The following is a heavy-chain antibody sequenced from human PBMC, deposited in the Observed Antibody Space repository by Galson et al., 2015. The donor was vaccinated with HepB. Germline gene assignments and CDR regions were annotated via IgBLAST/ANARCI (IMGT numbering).Heavy chain of an antibody. CDR3: AGDYSLRAFDI. CDR2: INPNTGGT. Sequence: SVKVSCKASGYTFTDYYIHWVRQAPGQGLEWMGWINPNTGGTNYAQKFQGRVTMTRYTSITTAYMELSRLRSDDTAVYYCAGDYSLRAFDIWGQGTMVTVSS. CDR1: GYTFTDYY. V-gene: IGHV1-2*02. D-gene: IGHD2-15*01. J-gene: IGHJ3*02.